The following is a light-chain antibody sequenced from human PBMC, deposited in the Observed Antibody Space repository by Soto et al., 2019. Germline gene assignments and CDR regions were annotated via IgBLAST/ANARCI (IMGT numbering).Light chain of an antibody. CDR3: QTYNSYSEA. J-gene: IGKJ1*01. Sequence: DIQMTQSPSTLSGSVGDRVTITCRASQTISSWLAWYQQKPGKAPKLLIYKASTLKSGVPSRFSGSGSGTEFTLTISSLEPDDFANYYCQTYNSYSEAFGQGTKVELK. CDR2: KAS. V-gene: IGKV1-5*03. CDR1: QTISSW.